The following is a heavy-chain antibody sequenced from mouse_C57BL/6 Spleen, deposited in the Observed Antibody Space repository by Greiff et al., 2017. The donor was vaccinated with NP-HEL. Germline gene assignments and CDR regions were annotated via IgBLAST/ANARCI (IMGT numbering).Heavy chain of an antibody. J-gene: IGHJ2*01. Sequence: ESGPGLVKPSQSLSLTCSVTGYSITSGYYWNWIRQFPGNKLEWMGYISYDGSNNYNPSLKNRISITRDTSKNQFFLKLNSVTTEDTATYYCARARSQFITTVVGYFDYWGQGTTLTVSS. CDR2: ISYDGSN. CDR3: ARARSQFITTVVGYFDY. V-gene: IGHV3-6*01. D-gene: IGHD1-1*01. CDR1: GYSITSGYY.